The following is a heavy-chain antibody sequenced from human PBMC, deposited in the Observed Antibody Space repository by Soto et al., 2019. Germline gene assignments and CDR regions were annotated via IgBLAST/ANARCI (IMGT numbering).Heavy chain of an antibody. V-gene: IGHV3-73*02. D-gene: IGHD4-17*01. Sequence: EVQLVESGGGLVQPGGSLKLSCAASGFTFSGSAMHWVRQASGKGLEWVGRIRSKANSYATAYAASVKGRFTISRDDSKNTAYLKMNSLKTEETAVYYCTRPHDGWGHGTLVTVSS. CDR2: IRSKANSYAT. CDR1: GFTFSGSA. CDR3: TRPHDG. J-gene: IGHJ4*01.